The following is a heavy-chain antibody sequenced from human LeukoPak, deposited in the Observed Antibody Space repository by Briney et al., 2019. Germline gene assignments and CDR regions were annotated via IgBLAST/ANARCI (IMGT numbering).Heavy chain of an antibody. Sequence: ASVKVSCKASGGTFISYAISWVRQAPGQGLEWMGRIIPILGIANYAQKFQGRVTITADKSTSTAYMELSSLRSEDTAVYYCARSEQQLVRRGWFDPWGQGTLVTVSS. D-gene: IGHD6-13*01. CDR3: ARSEQQLVRRGWFDP. J-gene: IGHJ5*02. V-gene: IGHV1-69*04. CDR2: IIPILGIA. CDR1: GGTFISYA.